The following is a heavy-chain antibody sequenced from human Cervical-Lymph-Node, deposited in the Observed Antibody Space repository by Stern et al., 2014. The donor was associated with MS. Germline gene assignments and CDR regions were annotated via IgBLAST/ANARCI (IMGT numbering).Heavy chain of an antibody. CDR1: GFSLITRGMC. CDR3: TRSFFYGYRLNNYYGMDV. CDR2: IYLDGDK. J-gene: IGHJ6*02. D-gene: IGHD5/OR15-5a*01. Sequence: QVTLRESGPALVRPTQTLTLTCTFSGFSLITRGMCVSWIRQPPGKALEWLAHIYLDGDKYYSTSLKTRLTISQDTSKDQVLLTMSNMDPVDTGTYYCTRSFFYGYRLNNYYGMDVWGQGTTVTVSS. V-gene: IGHV2-70*13.